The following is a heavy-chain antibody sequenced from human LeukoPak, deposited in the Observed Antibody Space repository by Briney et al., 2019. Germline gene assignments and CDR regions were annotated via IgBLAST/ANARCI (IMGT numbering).Heavy chain of an antibody. V-gene: IGHV4-4*07. Sequence: KTSETLSLTCTVSGGSISSYYWSWIRQPAGKGLEWIGRIYTSGSTNYNPSLKSRVTISVDTSKNQFSLKLSSVTAADTAVYYCAREVEWLLLSYFDYWGQGTLVTVSS. CDR3: AREVEWLLLSYFDY. CDR1: GGSISSYY. CDR2: IYTSGST. J-gene: IGHJ4*02. D-gene: IGHD3-3*01.